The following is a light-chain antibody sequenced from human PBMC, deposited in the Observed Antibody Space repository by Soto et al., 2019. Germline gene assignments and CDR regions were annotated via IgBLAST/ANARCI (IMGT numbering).Light chain of an antibody. V-gene: IGLV2-14*01. CDR3: SSYRSDTTYV. CDR1: SSDVGGYNY. Sequence: QSALTQPASVSGSPGQSITISCTGTSSDVGGYNYVSWYQHHPGKAPKLMIHGVSDRPSGISNRFSGSKSGNTASLTISGLQAEDEADYYCSSYRSDTTYVFGTGTKVTVL. J-gene: IGLJ1*01. CDR2: GVS.